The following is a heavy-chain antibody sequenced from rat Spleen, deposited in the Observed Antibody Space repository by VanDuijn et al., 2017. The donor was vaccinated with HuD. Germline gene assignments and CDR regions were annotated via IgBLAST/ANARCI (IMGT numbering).Heavy chain of an antibody. Sequence: EVQLMESGGGLVQPGRSLKLSCEASGFTFSNFGMHWIRQAPTKGLEWVASISPSGARSNYRDSVQGRFTISRDNTKSTIYLQMNSLRSEDTATYYCARGGFFRFWGQGVMVTVSS. V-gene: IGHV5-19*01. D-gene: IGHD1-6*01. CDR3: ARGGFFRF. CDR2: ISPSGARS. J-gene: IGHJ2*01. CDR1: GFTFSNFG.